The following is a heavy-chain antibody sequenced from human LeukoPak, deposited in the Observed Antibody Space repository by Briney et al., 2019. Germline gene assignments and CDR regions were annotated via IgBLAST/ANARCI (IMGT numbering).Heavy chain of an antibody. J-gene: IGHJ6*02. V-gene: IGHV4-34*01. CDR3: ARMRYCSSTSCYRASYGMDV. CDR1: GGSFSGCY. D-gene: IGHD2-2*02. Sequence: SETLSLTCAVYGGSFSGCYWSWIRQPPGKGLEWIGEINHSGSTNYNPSLKSRVTISVDTSKNQFSLKLSSVTAADTAVYYCARMRYCSSTSCYRASYGMDVWGQGTTVTVSS. CDR2: INHSGST.